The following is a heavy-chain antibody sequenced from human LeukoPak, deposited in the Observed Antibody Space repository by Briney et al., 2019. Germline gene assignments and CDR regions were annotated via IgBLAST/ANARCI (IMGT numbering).Heavy chain of an antibody. Sequence: SEPLSLTCTVSGRSISSYYWMWIRQPPGRALEGIGTISYIWNTYCNPSLKRRMTVSVDTSKNKLHLTVDSVTAADTDVYYCARQNYGILTGYPFAYCGQGTLVTVSS. CDR1: GRSISSYY. D-gene: IGHD3-9*01. CDR3: ARQNYGILTGYPFAY. V-gene: IGHV4-39*06. CDR2: ISYIWNT. J-gene: IGHJ4*02.